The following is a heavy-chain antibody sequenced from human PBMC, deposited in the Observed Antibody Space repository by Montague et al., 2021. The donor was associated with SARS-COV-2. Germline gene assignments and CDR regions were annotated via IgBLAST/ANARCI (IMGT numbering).Heavy chain of an antibody. J-gene: IGHJ3*01. CDR2: ISSSTNII. V-gene: IGHV3-48*04. CDR1: GFTFSSYS. Sequence: SQRLPCAASGFTFSSYSVNWVRQAPGKGLEWISYISSSTNIIYYADSVKGRFTISRDNARNSLYLQMNSLRVDDTAVYYCAKDLVLRAARPDALDVWGQGTVVTVSS. D-gene: IGHD6-6*01. CDR3: AKDLVLRAARPDALDV.